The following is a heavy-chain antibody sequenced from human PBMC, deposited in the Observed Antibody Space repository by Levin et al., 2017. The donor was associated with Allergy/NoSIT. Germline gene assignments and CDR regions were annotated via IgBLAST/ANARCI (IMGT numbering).Heavy chain of an antibody. CDR2: ISAYNGNT. D-gene: IGHD2-15*01. Sequence: ASVKVSCKASGYTFTSYGISWVRQAPGQGLEWMGWISAYNGNTNYAQKLQGRVTMTTDTSTSTAYMELRSLRSDDTAVYYCARVKGLYCSGGSCWEGYYYYGMDVWGQGTTVTVSS. V-gene: IGHV1-18*01. CDR1: GYTFTSYG. J-gene: IGHJ6*02. CDR3: ARVKGLYCSGGSCWEGYYYYGMDV.